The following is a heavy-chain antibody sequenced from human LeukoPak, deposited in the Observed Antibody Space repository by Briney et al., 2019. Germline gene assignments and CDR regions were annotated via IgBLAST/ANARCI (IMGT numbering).Heavy chain of an antibody. J-gene: IGHJ6*02. CDR3: TREWELLNSDSNHAIDV. V-gene: IGHV3-74*01. D-gene: IGHD1-26*01. CDR1: GFTYSSYG. Sequence: GGSLRLSCAASGFTYSSYGMHWVRQAPGKGLVWVSRINSDGSSTDYADSVKGRFTISRDNAKNTLYLQMNSLTAEDTAVYYCTREWELLNSDSNHAIDVWGRGTTVTVSS. CDR2: INSDGSST.